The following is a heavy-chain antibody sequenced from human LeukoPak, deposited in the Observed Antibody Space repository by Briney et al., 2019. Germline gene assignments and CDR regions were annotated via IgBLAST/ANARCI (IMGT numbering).Heavy chain of an antibody. J-gene: IGHJ4*02. Sequence: ASVKVSRKVSGYTLTELSMHWVRQAPGKGLEWMGGFDPEDGETIYAQKFQGRVTMTEDTSTDTAYMELSSLRSEDTAVYYCATARRYYDYVWGSYRYGESFDYWGQGTLVTVSS. CDR2: FDPEDGET. V-gene: IGHV1-24*01. CDR1: GYTLTELS. D-gene: IGHD3-16*02. CDR3: ATARRYYDYVWGSYRYGESFDY.